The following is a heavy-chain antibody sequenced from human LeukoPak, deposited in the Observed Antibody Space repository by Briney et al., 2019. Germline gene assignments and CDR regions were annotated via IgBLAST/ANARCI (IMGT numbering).Heavy chain of an antibody. Sequence: GGSLRLSCAASGFTFSSYSMNWGRQAPGQGLEWVSSISSSSSYIYYADSVKGRFTISRDNAKNSLYLQMNSLRAEDTAVYYCASYGSGSQIYYYYGMDVWGQGTTVTVSS. CDR3: ASYGSGSQIYYYYGMDV. V-gene: IGHV3-21*01. CDR2: ISSSSSYI. D-gene: IGHD3-10*01. CDR1: GFTFSSYS. J-gene: IGHJ6*02.